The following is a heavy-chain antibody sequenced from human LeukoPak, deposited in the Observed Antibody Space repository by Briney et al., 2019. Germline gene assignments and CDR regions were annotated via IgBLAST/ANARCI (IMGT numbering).Heavy chain of an antibody. V-gene: IGHV4-59*01. Sequence: PSETLSLTCTVSGGSISSYYWSWIRQPPGKGLEWIGYIYYSGSTNYNPSLKSRVTISVDTSKNRFSLKLSSVTAADTAVYYCARGHQSSGWYRYFDYWGQGTLVTVSS. CDR2: IYYSGST. J-gene: IGHJ4*02. D-gene: IGHD6-19*01. CDR1: GGSISSYY. CDR3: ARGHQSSGWYRYFDY.